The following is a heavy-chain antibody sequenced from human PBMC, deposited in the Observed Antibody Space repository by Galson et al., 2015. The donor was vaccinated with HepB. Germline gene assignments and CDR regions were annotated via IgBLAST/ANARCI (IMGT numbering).Heavy chain of an antibody. CDR2: INPKSGGT. Sequence: SVKVSCKASGYTFIGYYIYWVRQAPGQGLEWMGWINPKSGGTKYAQKFQGRITMTRGTSIITAYMELGRLTSDDTAIYYCASGIPAAGGWGQGTLVTVSS. V-gene: IGHV1-2*02. CDR1: GYTFIGYY. CDR3: ASGIPAAGG. J-gene: IGHJ4*02. D-gene: IGHD6-13*01.